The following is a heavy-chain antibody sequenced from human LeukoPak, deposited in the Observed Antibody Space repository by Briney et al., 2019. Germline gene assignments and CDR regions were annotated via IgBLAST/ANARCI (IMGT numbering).Heavy chain of an antibody. Sequence: ASVKVSCKASGYTFISYDIVWLRQATGQGLEWMGYMNPKSGNTDYVQNFQGRVTTTRDTSITTAYMELSGLRSEDTAVYYCARKIASTRLGVRYYYMDVWGEGTTVTISS. V-gene: IGHV1-8*01. J-gene: IGHJ6*03. D-gene: IGHD2-2*01. CDR3: ARKIASTRLGVRYYYMDV. CDR1: GYTFISYD. CDR2: MNPKSGNT.